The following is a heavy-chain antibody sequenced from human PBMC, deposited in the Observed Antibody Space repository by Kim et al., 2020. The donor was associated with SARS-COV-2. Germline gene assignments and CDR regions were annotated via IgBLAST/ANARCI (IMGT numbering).Heavy chain of an antibody. D-gene: IGHD3-22*01. CDR3: AKDFFYFYDSSGDLRMVDY. V-gene: IGHV3-23*01. Sequence: GQFTISRDNSKNTLYLQMNSLSVEDTAVYYCAKDFFYFYDSSGDLRMVDYWGQGTLVTVSS. J-gene: IGHJ4*02.